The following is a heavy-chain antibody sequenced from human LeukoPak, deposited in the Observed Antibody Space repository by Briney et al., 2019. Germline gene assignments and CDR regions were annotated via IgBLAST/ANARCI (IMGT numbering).Heavy chain of an antibody. CDR1: GGSIGSGDYY. V-gene: IGHV4-30-4*01. J-gene: IGHJ5*02. D-gene: IGHD4-17*01. Sequence: SQTLSLTCTVSGGSIGSGDYYWSWIRQPPGKGLEWIGYIYYGGSTYYNPSLKSRVTISVDTSKNQFSLKLSSVTAADTAVYHCARVSYGDYSRADPWGQGTLVTVSS. CDR2: IYYGGST. CDR3: ARVSYGDYSRADP.